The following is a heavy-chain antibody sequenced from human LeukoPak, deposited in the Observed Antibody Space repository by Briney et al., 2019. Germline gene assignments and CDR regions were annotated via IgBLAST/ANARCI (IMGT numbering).Heavy chain of an antibody. CDR3: ARDAYDVASES. Sequence: PGGSLRLSCAASGFTFSYYWMTWVRQAPGKGLERVANLRPDGRDKYYADSVKGRFTISRDNAKNSLYLQMNGLRADDTAIYYCARDAYDVASESWGQGTLVTVSS. V-gene: IGHV3-7*01. J-gene: IGHJ5*02. D-gene: IGHD3-3*01. CDR1: GFTFSYYW. CDR2: LRPDGRDK.